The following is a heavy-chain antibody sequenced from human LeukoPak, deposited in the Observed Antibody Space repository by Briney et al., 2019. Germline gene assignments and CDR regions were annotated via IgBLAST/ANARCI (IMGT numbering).Heavy chain of an antibody. CDR3: ARLATVGATTGNLDY. Sequence: PSETLSLTCTVSGGSISNSNYYWGWIRQPPGKGLEWIGSIYYSGSTYYNPSLKSRVTISVDTSKNQFSLKLSSVTAADTAVYFCARLATVGATTGNLDYWGQGTLVTASS. D-gene: IGHD1-26*01. J-gene: IGHJ4*02. CDR1: GGSISNSNYY. CDR2: IYYSGST. V-gene: IGHV4-39*01.